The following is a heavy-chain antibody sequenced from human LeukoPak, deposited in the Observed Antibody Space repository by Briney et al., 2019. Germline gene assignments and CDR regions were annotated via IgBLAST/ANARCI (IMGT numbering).Heavy chain of an antibody. J-gene: IGHJ6*04. Sequence: GRSLRLSCAASGFTFSSYGMHWVRQAPGKGLEWVAVISYDGSNKYYADSVKGRFTISRDNSKNTLCLQMNSLRAEDTAVYYCASETSGYYYYGMDVWGKGTTVTVSS. CDR3: ASETSGYYYYGMDV. CDR2: ISYDGSNK. CDR1: GFTFSSYG. V-gene: IGHV3-30*03.